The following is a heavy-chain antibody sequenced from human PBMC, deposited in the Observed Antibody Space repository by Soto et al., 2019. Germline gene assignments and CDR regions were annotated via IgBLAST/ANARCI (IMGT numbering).Heavy chain of an antibody. CDR2: INHSGST. J-gene: IGHJ5*02. CDR1: GGSFSGYY. V-gene: IGHV4-34*01. D-gene: IGHD3-10*01. CDR3: ARGGAPYYYGSGSYRYWFDP. Sequence: SETLSLTCAVYGGSFSGYYWSWIRQPPGKGLEWIGEINHSGSTNYNPSLKSRVTISVDTSKNQFSLKLSSVTAADTAVYYCARGGAPYYYGSGSYRYWFDPWGQGTLVTVSS.